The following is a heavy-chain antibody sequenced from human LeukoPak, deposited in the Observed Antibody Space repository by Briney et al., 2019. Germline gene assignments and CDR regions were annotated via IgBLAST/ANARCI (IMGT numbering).Heavy chain of an antibody. CDR1: GFTFSSYG. CDR3: AKGGEGGIAARRAGDGGDAFDI. V-gene: IGHV3-30*02. CDR2: IRYDGSNK. D-gene: IGHD6-6*01. Sequence: GGSLRLSCAASGFTFSSYGMHWVRQAPGKGLEWVAFIRYDGSNKYYADSVKGRFTISRDNSKNTLYLQMNSLRAEDTAVYYCAKGGEGGIAARRAGDGGDAFDIWGQGTMVTVSS. J-gene: IGHJ3*02.